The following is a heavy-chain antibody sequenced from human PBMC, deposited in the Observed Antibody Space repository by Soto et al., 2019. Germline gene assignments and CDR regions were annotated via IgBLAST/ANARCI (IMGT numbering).Heavy chain of an antibody. V-gene: IGHV3-30*18. CDR2: ISYDGSNK. J-gene: IGHJ4*02. D-gene: IGHD3-3*01. CDR3: AKDWADDFWSGYQYYFDY. CDR1: GFTFSSYG. Sequence: GGSLRLSCAASGFTFSSYGMHWVRQAPGKGLEWVAVISYDGSNKYYADSVKGRFTISRDNSKNTLYLQMNSLRAEDTAVYYCAKDWADDFWSGYQYYFDYWGQGTLVTVSS.